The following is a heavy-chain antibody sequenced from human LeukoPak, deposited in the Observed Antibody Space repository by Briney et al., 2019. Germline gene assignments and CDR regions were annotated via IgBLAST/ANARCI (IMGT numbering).Heavy chain of an antibody. V-gene: IGHV1-18*01. CDR2: ISAYNGNT. J-gene: IGHJ4*02. CDR3: ARALVGYSYGPFDY. CDR1: GYTFTSYG. D-gene: IGHD5-18*01. Sequence: ASVKVSCKASGYTFTSYGISWVRQAPGQGLEWMGWISAYNGNTNYAQKLQGRVTMTTDTSTSTAYMELRSLRSDDTAVYYRARALVGYSYGPFDYWGQGTLVTVSS.